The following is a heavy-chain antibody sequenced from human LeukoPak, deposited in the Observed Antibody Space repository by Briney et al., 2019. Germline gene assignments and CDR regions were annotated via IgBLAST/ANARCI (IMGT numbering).Heavy chain of an antibody. V-gene: IGHV4-34*01. CDR3: ARAPLRGNPKYYFDY. CDR2: INHSRST. Sequence: SETLSLTCAVYGGSFRGYYWSWIRQPPGKGLEWIGEINHSRSTNYNPSLKSRATMSVDASKNQFSLKLSSVTAADTAVYYCARAPLRGNPKYYFDYWGQGTLVTVSS. D-gene: IGHD3-10*01. J-gene: IGHJ4*02. CDR1: GGSFRGYY.